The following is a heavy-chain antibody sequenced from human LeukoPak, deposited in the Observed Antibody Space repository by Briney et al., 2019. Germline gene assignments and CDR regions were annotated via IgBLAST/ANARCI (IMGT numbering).Heavy chain of an antibody. Sequence: GGSLRLSCAASGLTFSSYAMSWVPQAPGKGLEWVSAISGSGGSTYYADSVKGRFTFPRDNAKTSLHRQMNTLRAEDTAVYYCARYLSGIAGYTYGRGIDYWGQGTLVTVSS. CDR3: ARYLSGIAGYTYGRGIDY. V-gene: IGHV3-23*01. J-gene: IGHJ4*02. D-gene: IGHD5-18*01. CDR1: GLTFSSYA. CDR2: ISGSGGST.